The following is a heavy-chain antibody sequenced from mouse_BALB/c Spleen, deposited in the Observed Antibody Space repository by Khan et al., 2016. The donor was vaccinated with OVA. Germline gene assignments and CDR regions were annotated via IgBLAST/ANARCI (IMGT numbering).Heavy chain of an antibody. CDR3: ARSYDGGWFAY. CDR1: GYIFIDYV. Sequence: QVQLQQPGPELMKPGASVKMSCKASGYIFIDYVISWVKQRTGQGLEWIGEIYTGSGRTYYNERFKGKATLTADKSSNTAYMQLSSLTSEDSAVFVCARSYDGGWFAYWGQGTPVTVSA. J-gene: IGHJ3*01. D-gene: IGHD1-1*01. CDR2: IYTGSGRT. V-gene: IGHV1-77*01.